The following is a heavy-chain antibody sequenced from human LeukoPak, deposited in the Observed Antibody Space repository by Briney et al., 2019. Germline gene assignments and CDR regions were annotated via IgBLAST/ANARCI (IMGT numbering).Heavy chain of an antibody. V-gene: IGHV4-39*01. CDR1: GGSISGSSYY. CDR3: ARPQRYSNYALDY. J-gene: IGHJ4*02. D-gene: IGHD4-11*01. Sequence: SETLSLTCTVFGGSISGSSYYWGWIRQPPGKGLEWIGSIHYSGSTYYKPSLKSRVTMSVDTSKNQFSLKLSSVTAADTAVYYCARPQRYSNYALDYWGQGTLVTVSS. CDR2: IHYSGST.